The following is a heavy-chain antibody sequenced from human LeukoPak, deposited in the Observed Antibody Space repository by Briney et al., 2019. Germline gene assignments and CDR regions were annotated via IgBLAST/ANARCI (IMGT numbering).Heavy chain of an antibody. Sequence: PGGSLRLSCAASGFTFSGSAMHWVRQASGKGLEWVGRIRSKGNAYATAYAASVKVRFTISRDDSKNTAYLQMNSLKTEDTAVYYCTRPSRGYSYGVNDAFDIWGQGTMVTVSS. J-gene: IGHJ3*02. V-gene: IGHV3-73*01. D-gene: IGHD5-18*01. CDR3: TRPSRGYSYGVNDAFDI. CDR2: IRSKGNAYAT. CDR1: GFTFSGSA.